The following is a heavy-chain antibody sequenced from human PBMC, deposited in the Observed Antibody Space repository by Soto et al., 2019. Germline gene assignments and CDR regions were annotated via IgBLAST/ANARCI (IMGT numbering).Heavy chain of an antibody. V-gene: IGHV4-34*01. CDR2: INHSGST. J-gene: IGHJ5*02. CDR1: GGSFSAYY. D-gene: IGHD5-12*01. CDR3: ARGPNTGLRGYSGYVMSWFDP. Sequence: SETLSLTCSVNGGSFSAYYCRWIRQPPGKGPEWIGEINHSGSTNYNPSLKSRVTISVDTSKNQFPLKLSSVTAADTAVYYCARGPNTGLRGYSGYVMSWFDPWGQGTLVTVSS.